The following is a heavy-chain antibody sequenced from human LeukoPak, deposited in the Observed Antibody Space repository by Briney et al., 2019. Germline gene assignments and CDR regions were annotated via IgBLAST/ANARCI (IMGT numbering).Heavy chain of an antibody. V-gene: IGHV4-39*01. D-gene: IGHD3-10*01. CDR1: GGSISSSIYY. CDR2: IYYSGST. Sequence: PSETLSLTCTVSGGSISSSIYYWAWIRHPPGKGLGWIGDIYYSGSTYCNPSLKSRVTISVDTSKNQFSLKLSSVTAADTAVYYCASVYGSGKRWFDPWGQGTLVTVSS. CDR3: ASVYGSGKRWFDP. J-gene: IGHJ5*02.